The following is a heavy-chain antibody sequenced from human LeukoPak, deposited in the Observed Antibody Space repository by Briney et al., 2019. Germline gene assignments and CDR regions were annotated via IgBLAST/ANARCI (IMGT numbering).Heavy chain of an antibody. J-gene: IGHJ5*02. Sequence: GGSLRLSCVASGFTFNNHWMHWVRQAPGAGLVWVSRIDSDGSTTIYADSVKGRFTISRDNAKNTLYLQMSSLRAEDTAVYYCARGGEYSGSPFDPWGQGTLVTVSS. CDR3: ARGGEYSGSPFDP. D-gene: IGHD1-26*01. V-gene: IGHV3-74*01. CDR2: IDSDGSTT. CDR1: GFTFNNHW.